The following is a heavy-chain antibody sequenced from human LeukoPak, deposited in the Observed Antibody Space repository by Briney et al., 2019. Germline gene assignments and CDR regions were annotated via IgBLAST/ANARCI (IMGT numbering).Heavy chain of an antibody. J-gene: IGHJ6*02. CDR1: GFIFSDHW. V-gene: IGHV3-74*01. CDR2: INSDGSST. CDR3: ARDGMVRGVMTAPPAYYYYYYGMDV. Sequence: GGSLRLSCAASGFIFSDHWMHWVRQAPGKGLVWVSRINSDGSSTSYADSVKGRFTISRDNAKNTLYLQMNSLRAEDTAVYYCARDGMVRGVMTAPPAYYYYYYGMDVWGQGTTVTVSS. D-gene: IGHD3-10*01.